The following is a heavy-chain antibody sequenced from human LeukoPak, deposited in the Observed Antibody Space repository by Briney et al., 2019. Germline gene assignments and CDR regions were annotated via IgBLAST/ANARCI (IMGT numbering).Heavy chain of an antibody. D-gene: IGHD6-13*01. CDR2: IYYTGST. Sequence: SETLSLTCTVSSASISSYNYYWGWIRQPPGTGLEWIGSIYYTGSTYNNPSLKSRVTMSVDTSNNQFSLKLTSVTAADTAVYYCARGVYIAAAQYAYWGQGTLVTVSS. V-gene: IGHV4-39*07. CDR1: SASISSYNYY. CDR3: ARGVYIAAAQYAY. J-gene: IGHJ4*02.